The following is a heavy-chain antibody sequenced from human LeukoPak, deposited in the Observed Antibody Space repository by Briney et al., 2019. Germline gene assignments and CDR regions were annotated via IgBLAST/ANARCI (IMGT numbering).Heavy chain of an antibody. V-gene: IGHV1-18*01. CDR1: GYTFTSYG. Sequence: GASVKVSCKASGYTFTSYGISWVRQAPGQGLEWMGWISAYNGNTNYAQKLQGRVTMTTDTSTSTAHMELRSLRSDDTAVYYCASPLVEEYYYDSSGYSNRAFDIWGQGTMVTVSS. D-gene: IGHD3-22*01. J-gene: IGHJ3*02. CDR3: ASPLVEEYYYDSSGYSNRAFDI. CDR2: ISAYNGNT.